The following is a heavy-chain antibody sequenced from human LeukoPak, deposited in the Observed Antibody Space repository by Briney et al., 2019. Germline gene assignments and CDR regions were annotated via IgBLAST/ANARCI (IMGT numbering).Heavy chain of an antibody. D-gene: IGHD3-22*01. J-gene: IGHJ4*02. CDR2: INHSGYT. Sequence: SETLSLTCAVYGESSFSSYYWSWIRQTPGGALEWIGEINHSGYTNYNPSLKSRVTLSIDTSKNQFSLRLNSVTAADTAVYYCSRQVVGNDHWGQGTLVTVSS. CDR1: GESSFSSYY. V-gene: IGHV4-34*01. CDR3: SRQVVGNDH.